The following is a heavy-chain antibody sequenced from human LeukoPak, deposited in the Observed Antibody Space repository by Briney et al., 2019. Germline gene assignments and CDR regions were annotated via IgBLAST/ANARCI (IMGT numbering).Heavy chain of an antibody. CDR3: ARSRYCSSTSCYVDYYYGMDV. Sequence: SVKVSCKASGGTFSSYAISWVRQAPGQGLEWVGGIIPIFGTANYAQKFQGRVTITADESTSTAYMELSSLRSEDTAVYYCARSRYCSSTSCYVDYYYGMDVWGKGTTVTVSS. J-gene: IGHJ6*04. V-gene: IGHV1-69*01. CDR1: GGTFSSYA. D-gene: IGHD2-2*01. CDR2: IIPIFGTA.